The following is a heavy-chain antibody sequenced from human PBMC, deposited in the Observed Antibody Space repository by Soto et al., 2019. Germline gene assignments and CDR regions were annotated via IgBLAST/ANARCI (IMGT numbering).Heavy chain of an antibody. V-gene: IGHV5-51*01. CDR3: ARGYYYDSSGLSYFDN. CDR2: IYPGDSDT. D-gene: IGHD3-22*01. J-gene: IGHJ4*02. CDR1: GYSFSTYW. Sequence: GESLKISCNGSGYSFSTYWIGWVRQMPGKGLEWMGIIYPGDSDTRYSPPFQGQVTISADKSITTAYLQWSSLKASDTAIYYCARGYYYDSSGLSYFDNWGQGTLVTVSS.